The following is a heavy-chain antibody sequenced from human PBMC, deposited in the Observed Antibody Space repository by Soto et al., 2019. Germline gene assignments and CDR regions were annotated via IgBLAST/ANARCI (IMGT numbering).Heavy chain of an antibody. CDR1: GDSISSSY. V-gene: IGHV4-59*01. CDR2: TDDSGST. D-gene: IGHD3-3*01. J-gene: IGHJ6*03. CDR3: ARGVLEWLLRDSYYYYMDV. Sequence: QVQLQESGPGLVNPSETLSLTCTVSGDSISSSYWNWIRQAPGKGLEWIGYTDDSGSTNYNPSLKGRVNLSVDMSKDPFSLELRSGTAADTAVYYCARGVLEWLLRDSYYYYMDVWGKGTTVTVSS.